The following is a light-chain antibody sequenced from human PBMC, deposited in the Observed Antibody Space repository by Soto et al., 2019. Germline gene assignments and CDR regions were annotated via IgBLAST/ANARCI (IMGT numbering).Light chain of an antibody. CDR3: QQRSNWPPFT. J-gene: IGKJ3*01. CDR2: DAS. CDR1: QSVSSY. Sequence: EIVLTQSPATLSLSPGERATLSCRASQSVSSYLAWYQQKVGQAPRLLIYDASNRATVIPARFSGSGSGTDFTLTIISLEPEAFAVYYCQQRSNWPPFTFGPGTKVDIK. V-gene: IGKV3-11*01.